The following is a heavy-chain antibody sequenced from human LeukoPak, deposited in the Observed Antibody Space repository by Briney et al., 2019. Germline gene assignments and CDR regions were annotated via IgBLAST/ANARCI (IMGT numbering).Heavy chain of an antibody. Sequence: PGGSLRLSCAASGFTFSDYYMSWIRQAPGKGLEWVSYISSSSSTIYYADSVKGRFTISRDNAKNSLYLQMNSLRAEDTAVYYCASYPYCSSTSCYDYWGQGTLVTVSS. J-gene: IGHJ4*02. CDR2: ISSSSSTI. CDR1: GFTFSDYY. V-gene: IGHV3-11*04. CDR3: ASYPYCSSTSCYDY. D-gene: IGHD2-2*01.